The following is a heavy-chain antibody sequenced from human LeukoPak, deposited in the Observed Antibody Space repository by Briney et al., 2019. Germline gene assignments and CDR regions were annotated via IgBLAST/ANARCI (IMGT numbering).Heavy chain of an antibody. Sequence: PGGSLRLSCAASGFTFNSYAMSWVRQAPGKGLEWVSRISGSGASTDYGDSVRGRFTISRDNSKNTLYLQMNSLRAEDTAVYYCAKARGTDYGDYVIFDCWGQGTLVTVSS. CDR1: GFTFNSYA. CDR3: AKARGTDYGDYVIFDC. V-gene: IGHV3-23*01. J-gene: IGHJ4*02. D-gene: IGHD4-17*01. CDR2: ISGSGAST.